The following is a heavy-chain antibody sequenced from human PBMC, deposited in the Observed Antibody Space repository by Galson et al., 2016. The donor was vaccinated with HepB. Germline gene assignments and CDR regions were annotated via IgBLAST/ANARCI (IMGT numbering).Heavy chain of an antibody. Sequence: CAISGDSVSTNSAAWYWIRQSPSGGLEWLGRTDCRSECYSDYAASVRSRLTVNVDTSKNHLSLHLNSVTAADTAVYYCAREGIAVPGTRLSFSDYWGQGALVTVSS. D-gene: IGHD6-19*01. CDR3: AREGIAVPGTRLSFSDY. CDR2: TDCRSECYS. J-gene: IGHJ4*02. CDR1: GDSVSTNSAA. V-gene: IGHV6-1*01.